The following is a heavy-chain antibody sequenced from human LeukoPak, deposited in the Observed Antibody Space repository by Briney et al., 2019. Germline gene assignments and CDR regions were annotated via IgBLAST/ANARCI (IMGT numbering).Heavy chain of an antibody. D-gene: IGHD3-10*01. J-gene: IGHJ4*02. V-gene: IGHV3-21*01. CDR1: EFTFSSYN. Sequence: PGGSLRLSCAASEFTFSSYNMNWVRQAPGKGLEWVSSISSSSSYIYYADSVKGRFTISRDNAKNSLYLQMNSLRAEDTAVYYCARGLLNPCRYGSGSYYWGQGTLVTVSS. CDR3: ARGLLNPCRYGSGSYY. CDR2: ISSSSSYI.